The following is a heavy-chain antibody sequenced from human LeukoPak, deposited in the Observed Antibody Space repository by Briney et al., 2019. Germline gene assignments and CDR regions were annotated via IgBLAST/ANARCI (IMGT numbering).Heavy chain of an antibody. CDR1: GYTFTTYD. CDR2: INTHTGST. J-gene: IGHJ4*02. Sequence: GASVKVSCKASGYTFTTYDINWVRQAPGQGLEWMGWINTHTGSTNYAQKVQGRVTMTTETSTSTAYMELRSLGSDDTAVYYCARGPGGCSGGSCYHDYWGQGNLVIVSS. D-gene: IGHD2-15*01. V-gene: IGHV1-18*01. CDR3: ARGPGGCSGGSCYHDY.